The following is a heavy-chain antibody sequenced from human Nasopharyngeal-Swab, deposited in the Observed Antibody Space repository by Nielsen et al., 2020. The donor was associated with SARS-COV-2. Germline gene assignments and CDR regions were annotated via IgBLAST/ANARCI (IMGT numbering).Heavy chain of an antibody. D-gene: IGHD4-17*01. CDR3: TTDLHDYGDYDY. CDR1: GFTFSNAW. Sequence: GESLKISCAASGFTFSNAWMSWVRQAPGKGLEWVGRIKSKTDGGTTDYAAPVQGRFTISRDDSKNTLYLQMNSLKTEDTAVYYCTTDLHDYGDYDYWGQGTLVTVSS. CDR2: IKSKTDGGTT. V-gene: IGHV3-15*01. J-gene: IGHJ4*02.